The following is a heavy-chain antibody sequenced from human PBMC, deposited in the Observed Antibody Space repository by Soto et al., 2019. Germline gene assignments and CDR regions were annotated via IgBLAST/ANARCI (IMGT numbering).Heavy chain of an antibody. CDR3: ARSYYGGGRDYWYFDL. J-gene: IGHJ2*01. D-gene: IGHD4-17*01. Sequence: QVQLMQSGAEVKKPGSSVKVSCKASGGSFSSHAISWVRQAPGQGLEWMGGIIPILGTSEDVQKFQGRVTITADTVTGTAYIELSSLRSEDSAVYYCARSYYGGGRDYWYFDLWGRGTLVTVSS. V-gene: IGHV1-69*06. CDR1: GGSFSSHA. CDR2: IIPILGTS.